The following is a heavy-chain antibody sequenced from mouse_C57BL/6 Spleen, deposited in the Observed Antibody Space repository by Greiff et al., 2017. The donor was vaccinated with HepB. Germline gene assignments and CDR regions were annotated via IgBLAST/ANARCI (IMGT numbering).Heavy chain of an antibody. CDR2: INPNNGGT. CDR3: ARREGGFAWFAY. D-gene: IGHD1-1*02. V-gene: IGHV1-18*01. Sequence: DVQLQESGPELVKPGASVKIPCKASGYTFTDYNMDWVKQSHGKSLEWIGDINPNNGGTIYNQKFKGKATLTVDKSSSTAYMELRSLTSEDTAVYYCARREGGFAWFAYWGQGTLVTVSA. J-gene: IGHJ3*01. CDR1: GYTFTDYN.